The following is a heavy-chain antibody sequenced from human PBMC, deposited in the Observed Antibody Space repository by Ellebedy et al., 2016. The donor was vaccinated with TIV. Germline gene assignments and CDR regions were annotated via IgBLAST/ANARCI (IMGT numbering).Heavy chain of an antibody. CDR1: GGSITGYY. V-gene: IGHV4-59*01. CDR3: ARAGVN. CDR2: IYYNRGT. Sequence: SETLSLXXTVSGGSITGYYWSWIRRPPGKGLEWIGYIYYNRGTKYNPSLKSRVTISLDTSKNQFSLKLTSVTAADTAVYYCARAGVNWGQGTLVTVSS. D-gene: IGHD2-8*01. J-gene: IGHJ4*02.